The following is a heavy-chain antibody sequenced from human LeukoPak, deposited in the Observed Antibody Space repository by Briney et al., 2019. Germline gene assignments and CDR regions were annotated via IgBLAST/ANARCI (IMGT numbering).Heavy chain of an antibody. V-gene: IGHV3-7*03. CDR3: ARGWSSGWPYYFDY. J-gene: IGHJ4*02. CDR2: IKQDGSEK. Sequence: GSLRLSCAASGFTFSSYWMSWVRQAPGKGLEWVANIKQDGSEKYYVDSVKGRFTISRDNAKNSLYLQMSSLRAEDTAVYYCARGWSSGWPYYFDYWGQGTLVTVSS. D-gene: IGHD6-19*01. CDR1: GFTFSSYW.